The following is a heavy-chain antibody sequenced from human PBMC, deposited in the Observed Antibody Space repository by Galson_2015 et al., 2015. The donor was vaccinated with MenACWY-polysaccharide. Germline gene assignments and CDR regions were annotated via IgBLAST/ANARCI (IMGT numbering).Heavy chain of an antibody. CDR2: IFPSDSDT. D-gene: IGHD3-3*01. CDR1: GSSFATHW. CDR3: ARPGRSDYGLDV. J-gene: IGHJ6*02. Sequence: QSGAEVTKPGESLQISCRGSGSSFATHWIGWVRQMPGKGLEWMGIIFPSDSDTRYSPSFQGQVTISADKSISTAYLQWSSLKASDTAMYYCARPGRSDYGLDVWGQGTTVTVSS. V-gene: IGHV5-51*01.